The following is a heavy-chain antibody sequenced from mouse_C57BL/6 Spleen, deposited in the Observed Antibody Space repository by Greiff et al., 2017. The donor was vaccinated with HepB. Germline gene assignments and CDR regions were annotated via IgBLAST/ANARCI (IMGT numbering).Heavy chain of an antibody. CDR2: INPGSGGT. Sequence: QVQLQQSGAELVRPGTSVKVSCKASGYAFTNYLIEWVKQRPGQGLEWIGVINPGSGGTNYNEKFKGKATLTADKSSSTAYMQLSSLTSEDSAVYFCARNVLHYYGSSYGRYFDVWGTGTTVTVSS. CDR3: ARNVLHYYGSSYGRYFDV. J-gene: IGHJ1*03. D-gene: IGHD1-1*01. CDR1: GYAFTNYL. V-gene: IGHV1-54*01.